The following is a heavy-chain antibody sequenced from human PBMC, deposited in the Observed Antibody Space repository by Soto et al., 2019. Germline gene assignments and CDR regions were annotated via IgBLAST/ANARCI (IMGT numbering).Heavy chain of an antibody. Sequence: SETLSLTCTVSGGSISSSSYYWGWIRQPPGKGLEWIGSIYYSGSTYYDPSLKSRVTISVDTSKNQFSLKLSSVTAADTAVYYCARFTGESDIVVVVAATGFDYWGQGTLVTVSS. V-gene: IGHV4-39*01. CDR1: GGSISSSSYY. CDR2: IYYSGST. CDR3: ARFTGESDIVVVVAATGFDY. J-gene: IGHJ4*02. D-gene: IGHD2-15*01.